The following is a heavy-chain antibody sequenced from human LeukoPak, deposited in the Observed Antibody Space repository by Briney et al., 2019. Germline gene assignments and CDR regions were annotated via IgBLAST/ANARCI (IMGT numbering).Heavy chain of an antibody. CDR2: ISHSGGT. Sequence: PSETLSLTCAVYGGSLRGYYWTWIRQPPGKGLEWMGEISHSGGTNYNPSLKTRVTISVDTSKKQFSLRLSSVTAADTAVYYCARVKPVTGTLPHLLDYWGQGTLVTVSS. V-gene: IGHV4-34*01. CDR1: GGSLRGYY. J-gene: IGHJ4*02. D-gene: IGHD6-19*01. CDR3: ARVKPVTGTLPHLLDY.